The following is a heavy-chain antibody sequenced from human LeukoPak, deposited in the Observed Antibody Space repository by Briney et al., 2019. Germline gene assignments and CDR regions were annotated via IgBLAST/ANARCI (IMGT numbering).Heavy chain of an antibody. CDR2: IKQDGSEK. D-gene: IGHD3-10*01. V-gene: IGHV3-7*01. CDR1: GFTFSSYW. J-gene: IGHJ4*02. Sequence: PGGSLRLSCAASGFTFSSYWMSWVRQAPGKGLEWVANIKQDGSEKYYVDSVKGRFAISRDNAKNSLYLRMNTLRAEDTAVYYCARVGITTLRGVGDYWGQGTLVTVSS. CDR3: ARVGITTLRGVGDY.